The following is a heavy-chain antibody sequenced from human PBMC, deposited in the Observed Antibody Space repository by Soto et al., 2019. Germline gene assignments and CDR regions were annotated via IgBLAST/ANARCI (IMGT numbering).Heavy chain of an antibody. D-gene: IGHD1-1*01. J-gene: IGHJ5*02. CDR2: MYYSGST. CDR3: ARGQGPGSIHTWFDP. V-gene: IGHV4-61*01. CDR1: GGSVNNDNYY. Sequence: SETLSLTCSVSGGSVNNDNYYWNWFRQPPGKGLEWIANMYYSGSTNYNPSLKSRVAVSLDTSKNQFSLEVYSVTAADTAVYFCARGQGPGSIHTWFDPWGQGTLVTVSS.